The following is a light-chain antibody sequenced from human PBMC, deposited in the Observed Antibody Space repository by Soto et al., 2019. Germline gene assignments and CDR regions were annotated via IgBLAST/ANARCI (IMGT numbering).Light chain of an antibody. Sequence: QSALTQPASVSASPGQSISLSCTGTSNDVGAFDYVSWYQQHPGKAPKLIIFEVFNRSSGVSTRFSGSKSGSTASLTISGLQAEDEADYFCSSYTTNNAHVFGGGTKVTVL. V-gene: IGLV2-14*01. CDR1: SNDVGAFDY. CDR3: SSYTTNNAHV. CDR2: EVF. J-gene: IGLJ2*01.